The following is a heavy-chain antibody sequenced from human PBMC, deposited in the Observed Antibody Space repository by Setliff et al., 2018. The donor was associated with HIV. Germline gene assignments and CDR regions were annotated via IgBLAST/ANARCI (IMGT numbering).Heavy chain of an antibody. J-gene: IGHJ4*02. CDR2: IYYSGST. CDR3: AGHGRLSRGYWGGGDY. V-gene: IGHV4-38-2*01. Sequence: PSETLSLTCAVSGYSISSGYYWGWIRQPPGKGLEWIGSIYYSGSTYYNPSLKSRVTISVDTSKNQFSLKLTSWTAADTAVYFFAGHGRLSRGYWGGGDYWGQGTLVTVSS. CDR1: GYSISSGYY. D-gene: IGHD1-26*01.